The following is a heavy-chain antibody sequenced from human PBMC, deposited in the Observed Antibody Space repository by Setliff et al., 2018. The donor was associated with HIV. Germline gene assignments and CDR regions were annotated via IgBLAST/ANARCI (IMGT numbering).Heavy chain of an antibody. CDR1: EYTFTNYY. J-gene: IGHJ4*02. Sequence: ASVKVSCKTSEYTFTNYYIHWVRQAPGQGLEYMGMIIPSGGSTSYTQKFQGRVTMTGDTSTTTVYMELSSLRSEDTAIYYCTSEPGHATFYFDCWGLGTLVTVSS. CDR2: IIPSGGST. CDR3: TSEPGHATFYFDC. V-gene: IGHV1-46*01.